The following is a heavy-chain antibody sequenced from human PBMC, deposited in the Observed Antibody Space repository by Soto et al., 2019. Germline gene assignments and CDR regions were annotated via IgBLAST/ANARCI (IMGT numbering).Heavy chain of an antibody. D-gene: IGHD6-19*01. CDR3: XKDYPGIAVPGNGWFDP. Sequence: GGSLRLSCAASGFTFSSYGMHWVRQAPGKGLEWVAVISYDGSNKYYADSVKGRFTISRDNSKNTLYLQMNSLRAEDTAVYYCXKDYPGIAVPGNGWFDPWGQGTLVTVSS. V-gene: IGHV3-30*18. CDR2: ISYDGSNK. J-gene: IGHJ5*02. CDR1: GFTFSSYG.